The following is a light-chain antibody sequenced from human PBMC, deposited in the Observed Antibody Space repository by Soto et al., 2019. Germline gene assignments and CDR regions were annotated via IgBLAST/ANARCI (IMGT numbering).Light chain of an antibody. CDR3: SLYISGSTYV. CDR2: EVN. CDR1: SSNIGAGYD. V-gene: IGLV1-40*01. Sequence: QSVLTQPPSVSGAPGQRVTISCTGSSSNIGAGYDVHWYQQPPGTAPKLIMYEVNTRPSGVPDRFSGSKSGSTASLTISGLQAEDEADYYCSLYISGSTYVFGTGTKVTVL. J-gene: IGLJ1*01.